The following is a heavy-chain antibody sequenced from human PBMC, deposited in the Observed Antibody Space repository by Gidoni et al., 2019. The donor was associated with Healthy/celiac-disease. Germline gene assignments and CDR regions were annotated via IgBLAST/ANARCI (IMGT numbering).Heavy chain of an antibody. CDR2: ISSSSSYI. CDR1: GFTFSSYS. Sequence: EVQLVESGGGLVKPGGSLSLSCAASGFTFSSYSMNWVRQAPGKGLEGVSSISSSSSYIYYEDSGKGGLTISRDNAKNSLYLKMNSLRPENTAVYSGARLRTMVQGVILWFDPWGQGTLVTVSS. V-gene: IGHV3-21*01. CDR3: ARLRTMVQGVILWFDP. J-gene: IGHJ5*02. D-gene: IGHD3-10*01.